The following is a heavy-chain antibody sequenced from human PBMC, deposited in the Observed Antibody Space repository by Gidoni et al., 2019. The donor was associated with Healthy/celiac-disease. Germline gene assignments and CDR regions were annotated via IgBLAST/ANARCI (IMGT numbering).Heavy chain of an antibody. CDR3: ARGRCSGGSCYPENFDY. D-gene: IGHD2-15*01. J-gene: IGHJ4*02. Sequence: QVQLQESGPGLVKPSQTLSLTCTFSVCSISSGGYYWSWIRQHPGKGLEWIGYIYYSGSTYYNPSLKSRVTISVDTSKNQFSLKLSSVTAADTAVYYCARGRCSGGSCYPENFDYWGQGTLVTVSS. CDR1: VCSISSGGYY. V-gene: IGHV4-31*03. CDR2: IYYSGST.